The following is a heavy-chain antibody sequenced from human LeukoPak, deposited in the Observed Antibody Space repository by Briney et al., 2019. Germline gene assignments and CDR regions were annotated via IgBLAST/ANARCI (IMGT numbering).Heavy chain of an antibody. CDR1: GYTFTSYG. D-gene: IGHD2-15*01. CDR2: ISAYNGNT. J-gene: IGHJ6*03. CDR3: ARSLPTNVVVPHMDV. Sequence: ASVKVSCKASGYTFTSYGISWVRQAPGQGLEWMGWISAYNGNTNYAQKLQGRVTMTTDTSTSTAYMELRSLRSDDTAVYYCARSLPTNVVVPHMDVWGKGTTVTVSS. V-gene: IGHV1-18*01.